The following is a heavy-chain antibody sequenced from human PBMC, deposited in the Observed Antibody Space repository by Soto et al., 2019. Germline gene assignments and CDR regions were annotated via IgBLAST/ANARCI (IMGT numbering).Heavy chain of an antibody. J-gene: IGHJ4*02. D-gene: IGHD1-26*01. CDR2: ISYDGSNK. CDR1: GFTFSSYG. V-gene: IGHV3-30*03. Sequence: GGALRLSCAASGFTFSSYGMHWVRQAPGKGLEWVAVISYDGSNKYYADSVKGRFTISRDNSKNTLYLQMNSLRAEDTVFYYCVRGERLKFYYSSQGSLVIVSS. CDR3: VRGERLKFYY.